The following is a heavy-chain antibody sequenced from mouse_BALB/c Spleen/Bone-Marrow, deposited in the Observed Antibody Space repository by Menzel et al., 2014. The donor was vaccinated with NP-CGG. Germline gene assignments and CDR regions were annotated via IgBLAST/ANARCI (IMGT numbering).Heavy chain of an antibody. V-gene: IGHV1-4*01. Sequence: QVQLQQSGAELARPGASVKMSCKASGYTFTSYTMHWVKQRPGQGLEWIGYINPSSGYTNYNQKFKDKATLTADRSSITAYKQLSSPTSEDSAVYYCARSGRLPRDPYFDYWGQGTTLTVSS. D-gene: IGHD1-1*01. J-gene: IGHJ2*01. CDR1: GYTFTSYT. CDR3: ARSGRLPRDPYFDY. CDR2: INPSSGYT.